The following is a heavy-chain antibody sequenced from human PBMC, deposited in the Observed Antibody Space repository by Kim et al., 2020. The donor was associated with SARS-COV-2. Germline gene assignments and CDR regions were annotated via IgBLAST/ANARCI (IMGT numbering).Heavy chain of an antibody. J-gene: IGHJ3*02. D-gene: IGHD6-19*01. V-gene: IGHV4-59*13. Sequence: SETLSLTCTVSGGSISSYYWSWIRQPPGKGLEWIGYIYYSGSTNYNPSLKSRVTISVDTSKNQFSLKLSSVTAADTAVYYCARDSKHSSGWYLPRVEGAFDIWGQGTMVTVSS. CDR1: GGSISSYY. CDR2: IYYSGST. CDR3: ARDSKHSSGWYLPRVEGAFDI.